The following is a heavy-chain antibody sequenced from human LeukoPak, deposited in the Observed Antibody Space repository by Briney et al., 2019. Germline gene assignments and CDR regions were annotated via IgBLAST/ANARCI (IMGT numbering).Heavy chain of an antibody. J-gene: IGHJ4*02. D-gene: IGHD3-10*02. Sequence: PGGSLRLSCAASGXTFXTXXXNXVXXAPGXXXXWXSSISVNSSYIFXADSLKGRFTISRDNAKSSLFLQMNSLRAEDTAVYYCASDVHPLIDYWGQGTLVTVSS. V-gene: IGHV3-21*01. CDR1: GXTFXTXX. CDR3: ASDVHPLIDY. CDR2: ISVNSSYI.